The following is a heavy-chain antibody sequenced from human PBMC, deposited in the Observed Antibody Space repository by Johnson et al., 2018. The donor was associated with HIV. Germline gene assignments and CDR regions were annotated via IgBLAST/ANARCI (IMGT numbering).Heavy chain of an antibody. V-gene: IGHV3-74*01. J-gene: IGHJ3*02. D-gene: IGHD1-26*01. CDR1: GFTFSSYW. CDR2: LNSGGRSP. CDR3: ARDSPWELTAFDI. Sequence: VQLVESGGGLVQPGGSLRLSCAASGFTFSSYWMHWVRQAPGKGLVGVSRLNSGGRSPSDADSVKGRFTISRDNAKNSLYLQMNSLRAEDTAVYYCARDSPWELTAFDIWGQGTMVTVSS.